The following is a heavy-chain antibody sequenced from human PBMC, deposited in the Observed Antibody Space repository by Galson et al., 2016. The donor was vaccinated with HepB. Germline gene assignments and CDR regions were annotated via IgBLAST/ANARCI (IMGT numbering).Heavy chain of an antibody. CDR3: TRAAGADKFDL. J-gene: IGHJ5*02. CDR2: INPNSDNR. V-gene: IGHV1-8*02. D-gene: IGHD1-26*01. CDR1: GYTFTSSY. Sequence: SVKVSCKASGYTFTSSYMHWVRQAPGQGLEWMGWINPNSDNRGYAQKFQGRVTMTRDISIGTAYIELTSLTSEDTAVYYCTRAAGADKFDLWGQGTLVTVS.